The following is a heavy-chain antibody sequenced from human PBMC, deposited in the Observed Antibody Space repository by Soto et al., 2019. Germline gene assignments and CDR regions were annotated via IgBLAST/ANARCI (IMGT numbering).Heavy chain of an antibody. J-gene: IGHJ6*02. V-gene: IGHV5-51*01. CDR3: ARHISNFRYYYYDMDV. CDR2: IYPGDSDT. CDR1: GYTFTDYW. Sequence: PGESLKISCKGSGYTFTDYWIGWVRQLPGKGLEWMGIIYPGDSDTRYSPSFQCHVTITVDKSTSTAYLQWNTLKASDTAMYYRARHISNFRYYYYDMDVWGQGTTVTVSS. D-gene: IGHD4-4*01.